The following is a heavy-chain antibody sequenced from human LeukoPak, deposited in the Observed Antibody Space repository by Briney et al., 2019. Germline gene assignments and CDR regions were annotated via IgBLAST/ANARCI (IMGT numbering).Heavy chain of an antibody. J-gene: IGHJ5*02. CDR1: GGSFSGYY. CDR3: ARGLANCSSTSCHMGWFDP. D-gene: IGHD2-2*01. CDR2: INHSGST. Sequence: PSETLSLTCAVYGGSFSGYYWSWIRQPPGKGLEWIGEINHSGSTNYNPSLKSRVTISVDTSKNQFSLKLSSVTAADTAVYYCARGLANCSSTSCHMGWFDPWGQGTPVTVSS. V-gene: IGHV4-34*01.